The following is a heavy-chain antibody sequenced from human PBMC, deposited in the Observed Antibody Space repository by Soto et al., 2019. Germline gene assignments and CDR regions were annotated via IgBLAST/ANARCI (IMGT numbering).Heavy chain of an antibody. V-gene: IGHV3-21*01. Sequence: EVQLVASGGGLVKPGGSLRLSCAASGFTFSRYSMNWVRQAPGTGLEWGSSIRSSSSYIYYADSVKCRFTISRDNDKNSLYMQMNSVSAEDTSVYYCERAGIAVAVTLYFDYWGQGTLVTVSS. D-gene: IGHD6-19*01. CDR1: GFTFSRYS. CDR3: ERAGIAVAVTLYFDY. CDR2: IRSSSSYI. J-gene: IGHJ4*02.